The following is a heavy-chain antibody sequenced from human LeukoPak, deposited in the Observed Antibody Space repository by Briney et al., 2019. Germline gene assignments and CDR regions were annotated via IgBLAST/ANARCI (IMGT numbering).Heavy chain of an antibody. CDR2: INQDGSEI. D-gene: IGHD3-22*01. V-gene: IGHV3-7*01. CDR3: ARDQGSMIVVRPTNWYFDL. Sequence: GGSLRLSCAASGFTFSNYWMSWVRQAPGKGLEWLANINQDGSEIYYVDCVKGRFTIARDNGKNSLYLQINSLRADDTAVYYCARDQGSMIVVRPTNWYFDLWGRGTLVTVSS. CDR1: GFTFSNYW. J-gene: IGHJ2*01.